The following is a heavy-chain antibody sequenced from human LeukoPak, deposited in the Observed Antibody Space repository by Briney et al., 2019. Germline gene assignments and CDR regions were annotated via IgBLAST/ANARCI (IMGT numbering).Heavy chain of an antibody. CDR1: GITFSGSA. CDR2: IRSTANGYAT. J-gene: IGHJ4*02. D-gene: IGHD3-10*01. Sequence: GGSLRLSCAASGITFSGSALHWVRQASGKGLEWVGRIRSTANGYATAYAASVKGRFTISRDDSKNTAYLQMDSLKTEDTAVYYCTGNYYGSGSYADFDYWGQGTLVTVSS. CDR3: TGNYYGSGSYADFDY. V-gene: IGHV3-73*01.